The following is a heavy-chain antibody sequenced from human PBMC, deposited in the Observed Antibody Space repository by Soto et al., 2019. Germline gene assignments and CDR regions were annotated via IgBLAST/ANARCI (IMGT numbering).Heavy chain of an antibody. CDR1: GGSISSYY. CDR3: ARVSISYSNYVGCFAP. CDR2: IYYSGST. Sequence: SETLSLTCTVSGGSISSYYWSWIRQPPGKGLEWIGYIYYSGSTNYNPSLKSRVTISVDTSKNQFSLKLSSVTAADTAVYYCARVSISYSNYVGCFAPXGQGTLVTVSS. D-gene: IGHD4-4*01. V-gene: IGHV4-59*01. J-gene: IGHJ5*02.